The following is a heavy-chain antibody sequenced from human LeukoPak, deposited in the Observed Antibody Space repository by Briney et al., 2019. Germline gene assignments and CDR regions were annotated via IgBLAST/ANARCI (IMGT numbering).Heavy chain of an antibody. J-gene: IGHJ6*03. CDR1: GGSISSYY. V-gene: IGHV4-59*01. CDR2: IYYSGST. Sequence: SETLSLTCTVSGGSISSYYWSWIRQPPGKGLEWIGYIYYSGSTNYNPSLKSRVTISVDTSKNQFSLKLSSVTAADTAVCYCAREGYSYAHYYYYYMDVWGKGTTVTVSS. CDR3: AREGYSYAHYYYYYMDV. D-gene: IGHD5-18*01.